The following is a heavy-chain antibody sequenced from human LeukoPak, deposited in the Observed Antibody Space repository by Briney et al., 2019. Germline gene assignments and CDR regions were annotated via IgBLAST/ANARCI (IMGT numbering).Heavy chain of an antibody. CDR2: IRYDGSNK. CDR3: AKDRGWLQFLYAFDI. J-gene: IGHJ3*02. CDR1: GFTFSSHG. D-gene: IGHD5-24*01. Sequence: QPGGSLRLSCAASGFTFSSHGMYWVRQAPGKGLEWVAFIRYDGSNKYYADSVKGRFTISRDNSKNTLYVQMNSLRPEEAAVYYCAKDRGWLQFLYAFDIWGQGTMVTVSS. V-gene: IGHV3-30*02.